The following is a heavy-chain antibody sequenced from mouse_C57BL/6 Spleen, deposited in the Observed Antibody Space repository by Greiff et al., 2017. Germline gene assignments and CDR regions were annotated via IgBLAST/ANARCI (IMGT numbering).Heavy chain of an antibody. Sequence: EVQLVESGPGMVKPSQSLSLTCTVTGYSITSGYDWHWIRHFPGNKLELMGYISYSGSTNYNPSLKSRISITHDTSKNHFFLKLNSVTTEDTATYYCARADYDGFAYWGQGTLVTVSA. CDR1: GYSITSGYD. CDR2: ISYSGST. D-gene: IGHD2-4*01. CDR3: ARADYDGFAY. V-gene: IGHV3-1*01. J-gene: IGHJ3*01.